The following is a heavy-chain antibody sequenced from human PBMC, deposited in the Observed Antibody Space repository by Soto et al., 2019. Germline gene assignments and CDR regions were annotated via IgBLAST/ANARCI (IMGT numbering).Heavy chain of an antibody. CDR2: IYWDDDK. CDR3: AYRALYSGSYWDGGYFDS. Sequence: QITLRESGPTRVRTTQTLSLTCSFSGFSLHTSGVGVGWIRQPPGKALEWLAIIYWDDDKRYSPSLKSRLSITKDTSENQVVLTMTNMDPVDTATYYCAYRALYSGSYWDGGYFDSWGQGTLITVSS. J-gene: IGHJ4*02. CDR1: GFSLHTSGVG. D-gene: IGHD1-26*01. V-gene: IGHV2-5*02.